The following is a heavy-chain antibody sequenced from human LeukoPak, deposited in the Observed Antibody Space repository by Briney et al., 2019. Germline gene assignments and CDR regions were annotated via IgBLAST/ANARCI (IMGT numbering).Heavy chain of an antibody. Sequence: PGRSLRLSCAASGFTFDDYAMHWVRQPPGKGLEWVSGIGWNSGTIGYADSVKGRFTISRDNAKNSLFLQMNSLRAEDTALYYCVKGGGAWMELWLDYWGQGTLVTVFS. D-gene: IGHD5-18*01. CDR1: GFTFDDYA. J-gene: IGHJ4*02. CDR2: IGWNSGTI. CDR3: VKGGGAWMELWLDY. V-gene: IGHV3-9*01.